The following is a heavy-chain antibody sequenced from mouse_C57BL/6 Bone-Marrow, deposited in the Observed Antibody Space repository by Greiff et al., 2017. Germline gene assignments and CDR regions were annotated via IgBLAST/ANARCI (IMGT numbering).Heavy chain of an antibody. V-gene: IGHV2-5*01. J-gene: IGHJ4*01. CDR1: GFSLTSYG. Sequence: VQLVESGPGLVQPSQSLSITCTVSGFSLTSYGVHWVRQSPGKGLEWLGVIWRGGSTDYNAAFMSRLSITKDNSKSQVFFKMNSLQADDTAIYYCAKSRLRRRLDGYAMDYWGQGTSVTVSS. CDR2: IWRGGST. CDR3: AKSRLRRRLDGYAMDY. D-gene: IGHD2-2*01.